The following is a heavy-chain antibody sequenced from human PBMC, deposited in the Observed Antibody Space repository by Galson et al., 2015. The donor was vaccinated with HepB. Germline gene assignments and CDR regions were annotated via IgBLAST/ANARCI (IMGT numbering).Heavy chain of an antibody. V-gene: IGHV3-21*01. CDR3: ARAIFGVASDAFDI. Sequence: SLRLSCAASGFTFSSYSMNWVRQAPGKGLEWVSSISSSSSYIYCADSVKGRFTISRDNAKNSLYLQMNSLRAEDTAVYYCARAIFGVASDAFDIWGQGTMVTVSS. J-gene: IGHJ3*02. D-gene: IGHD3-3*01. CDR2: ISSSSSYI. CDR1: GFTFSSYS.